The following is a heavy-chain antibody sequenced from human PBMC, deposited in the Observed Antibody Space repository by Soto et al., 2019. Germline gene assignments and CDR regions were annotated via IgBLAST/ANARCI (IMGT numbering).Heavy chain of an antibody. Sequence: PSETLSLTCTVSGGSTSSYYWSWIRQPPGKGLEWIGYIYYSGSTNYNPSLKSRVTISVDTSKNQFSLKLSSVTAADTAVYYCARVRRGDYVHWFDPWGQGTLVTVSS. CDR3: ARVRRGDYVHWFDP. V-gene: IGHV4-59*01. CDR1: GGSTSSYY. J-gene: IGHJ5*02. CDR2: IYYSGST. D-gene: IGHD4-17*01.